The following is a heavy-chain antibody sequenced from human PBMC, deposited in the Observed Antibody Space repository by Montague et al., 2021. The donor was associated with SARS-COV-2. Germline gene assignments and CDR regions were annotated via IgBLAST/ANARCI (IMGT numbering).Heavy chain of an antibody. D-gene: IGHD3-9*01. V-gene: IGHV4-59*08. J-gene: IGHJ4*02. CDR1: GGSISSYY. CDR3: ARLGLRDFDLLLLGEGYFDY. Sequence: SETLSLTCTVSGGSISSYYWSWIRQPPGKGLEWIGYINHSGSTNYNPSLKSRVTISVDTSKNQFSLKLSSVTAADTAVYYCARLGLRDFDLLLLGEGYFDYRGQGTLVTVSS. CDR2: INHSGST.